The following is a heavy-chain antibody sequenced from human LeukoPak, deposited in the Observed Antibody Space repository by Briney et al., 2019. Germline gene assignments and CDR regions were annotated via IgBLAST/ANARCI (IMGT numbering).Heavy chain of an antibody. CDR3: ASSQTDISRWGYFDF. CDR1: GYRFSTYW. V-gene: IGHV5-51*01. D-gene: IGHD5-24*01. Sequence: GESLKLSCEVSGYRFSTYWIGWVRPMTAKGLEWMGIIYPCDSDTKYSPSFQGQVTISADKSTKTAYLQWTSLKASDTAMYYCASSQTDISRWGYFDFWGRGTLVTVSS. CDR2: IYPCDSDT. J-gene: IGHJ4*02.